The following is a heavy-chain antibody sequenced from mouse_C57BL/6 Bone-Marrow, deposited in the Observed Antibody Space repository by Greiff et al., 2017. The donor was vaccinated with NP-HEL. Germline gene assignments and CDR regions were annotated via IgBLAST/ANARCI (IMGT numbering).Heavy chain of an antibody. V-gene: IGHV1-69*01. J-gene: IGHJ1*03. CDR3: ASIASLYDLGDFDV. CDR1: GYTFTSYW. Sequence: QVQLKQPGAELVMPGASVKLSCKASGYTFTSYWMHWVKQRPGQGLEWIGEIDPSDSYTNYNQKFKGKSTLTVDKSSSTAYMQLSSLTSEDSAVYYCASIASLYDLGDFDVWGTGTTVTVSS. D-gene: IGHD2-3*01. CDR2: IDPSDSYT.